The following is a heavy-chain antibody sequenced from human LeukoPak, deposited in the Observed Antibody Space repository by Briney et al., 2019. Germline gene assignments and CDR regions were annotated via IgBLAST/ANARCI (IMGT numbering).Heavy chain of an antibody. CDR3: ARGKLRYYYGSGSYFVPLDY. Sequence: GGSLRLSCAGSGFTFSVAWMSWVRQAPGKGLEWVGRIKSKTDGGTTDNAAPVKDRFTISRDNAKNSLYLQMNSLRAEDTAVYYCARGKLRYYYGSGSYFVPLDYWGQGTLVTVSS. CDR2: IKSKTDGGTT. D-gene: IGHD3-10*01. CDR1: GFTFSVAW. J-gene: IGHJ4*02. V-gene: IGHV3-15*01.